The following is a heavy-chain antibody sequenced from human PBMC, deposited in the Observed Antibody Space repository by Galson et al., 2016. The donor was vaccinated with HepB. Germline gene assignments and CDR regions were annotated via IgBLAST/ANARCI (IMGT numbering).Heavy chain of an antibody. J-gene: IGHJ4*02. CDR3: ARSAVSGSYRGDYFDN. CDR2: MSPTSGNT. CDR1: GYTFTSFD. D-gene: IGHD6-19*01. Sequence: VKVSCKASGYTFTSFDINWVRQAPGQGLEWMGWMSPTSGNTGYARKFQDRVTMTRNTSILTAFLELTSLRSDDTAVYYCARSAVSGSYRGDYFDNWGRGTLVTVSS. V-gene: IGHV1-8*01.